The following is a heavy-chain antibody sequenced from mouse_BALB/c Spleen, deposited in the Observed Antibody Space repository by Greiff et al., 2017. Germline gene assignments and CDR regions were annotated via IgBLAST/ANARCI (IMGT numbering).Heavy chain of an antibody. CDR3: AHITTAMDY. J-gene: IGHJ4*01. CDR2: IDPANGNT. Sequence: EVQGVESGAELVKPGASVKLSCTASGFNIKDTYMHWVKQRPEQGLEWIGRIDPANGNTKYDPKFQGKATITADTSSNTAYLQLSSLTSEDTAVYYCAHITTAMDYWGQGTSVTVSS. V-gene: IGHV14-3*02. D-gene: IGHD1-1*01. CDR1: GFNIKDTY.